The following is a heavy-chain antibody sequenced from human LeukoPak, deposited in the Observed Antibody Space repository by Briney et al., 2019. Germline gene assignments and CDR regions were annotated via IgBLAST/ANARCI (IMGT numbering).Heavy chain of an antibody. V-gene: IGHV4-39*07. Sequence: PSETLSLTCTVSGGSISSSTYYWGWIRQSPGKGLEWIGSVHYSGGSYYNPSLKSRVTISLDTSKNQFSLNLSSVTAADTAVYYCARGRGSSWYYFDSWGQGTLVTVSS. CDR1: GGSISSSTYY. J-gene: IGHJ4*02. CDR3: ARGRGSSWYYFDS. D-gene: IGHD6-13*01. CDR2: VHYSGGS.